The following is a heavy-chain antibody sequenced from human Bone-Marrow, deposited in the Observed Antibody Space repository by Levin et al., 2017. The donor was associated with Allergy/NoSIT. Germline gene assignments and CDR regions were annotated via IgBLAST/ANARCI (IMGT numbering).Heavy chain of an antibody. CDR1: TDSIRDRY. V-gene: IGHV4-4*07. CDR2: IYPTGKT. J-gene: IGHJ4*02. Sequence: KSSETLSLTCSVSTDSIRDRYWAWLRQPAGKGLEWIGRIYPTGKTNYSPSFNSRLTMSVDTSNKQFSLTLRSLTAADTAVYFCAREGYCGGNCYFDSWGPGILVTVSS. CDR3: AREGYCGGNCYFDS. D-gene: IGHD2-15*01.